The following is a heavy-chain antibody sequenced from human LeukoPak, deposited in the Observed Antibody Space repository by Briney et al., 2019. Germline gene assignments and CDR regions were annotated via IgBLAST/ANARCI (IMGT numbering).Heavy chain of an antibody. D-gene: IGHD3-10*01. V-gene: IGHV3-23*01. Sequence: GGSLRLSCAASGFTFSSFAMTWVRQAPGKGLEWVSAISGSGGSTYYADSVKGRFTISRDNSKNTVHLQMNSLRVEDTAVYYCALYYYGSGSYFPHYFDYWGQGTLVTVSS. CDR3: ALYYYGSGSYFPHYFDY. CDR1: GFTFSSFA. J-gene: IGHJ4*02. CDR2: ISGSGGST.